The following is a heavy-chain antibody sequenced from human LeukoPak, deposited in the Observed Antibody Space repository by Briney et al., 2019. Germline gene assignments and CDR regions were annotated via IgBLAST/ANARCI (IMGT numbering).Heavy chain of an antibody. Sequence: SVKVSCKASGGTFSSYTINWVRQAPGQGLEWMGRIIPIFDTANYAQTFQGRVTITADKSTTTDYMELTSLRSEDTAVYYCSGDLNWHHDSWGQGTLVTVSS. CDR1: GGTFSSYT. J-gene: IGHJ5*02. CDR2: IIPIFDTA. CDR3: SGDLNWHHDS. D-gene: IGHD3-16*01. V-gene: IGHV1-69*08.